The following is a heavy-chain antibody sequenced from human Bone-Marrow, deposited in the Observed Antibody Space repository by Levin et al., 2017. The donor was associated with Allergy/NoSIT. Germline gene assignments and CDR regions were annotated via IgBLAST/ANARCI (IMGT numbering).Heavy chain of an antibody. D-gene: IGHD5-18*01. V-gene: IGHV3-21*04. CDR2: INSNSAYI. CDR1: GVTRHNYT. J-gene: IGHJ6*02. Sequence: LSLPCVVSGVTRHNYTLTWVRQPPGKGLEWVSSINSNSAYIHYGDSVKGRFTISRDNSKKLLFLQMNSLRDEDTATYYCASRLTASGGLDVWGHGTTVTVSS. CDR3: ASRLTASGGLDV.